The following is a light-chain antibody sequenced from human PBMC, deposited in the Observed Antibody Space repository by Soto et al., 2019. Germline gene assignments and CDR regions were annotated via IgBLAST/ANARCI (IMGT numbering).Light chain of an antibody. V-gene: IGLV1-47*02. Sequence: QPVLTQAPSASGTPGQRVTISCSGSSSNIGTTFVYWYQQLPGAAPKLLIYSNDQRPSGVPDRFSGSKSGISASLAISGLRSEDAGDYYCAAWDDSVSGFVFGAGTKLTVL. CDR2: SND. J-gene: IGLJ1*01. CDR1: SSNIGTTF. CDR3: AAWDDSVSGFV.